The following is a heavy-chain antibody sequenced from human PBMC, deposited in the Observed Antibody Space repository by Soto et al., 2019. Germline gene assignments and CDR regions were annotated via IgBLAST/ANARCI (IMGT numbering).Heavy chain of an antibody. D-gene: IGHD5-18*01. CDR2: ISYDGSNK. Sequence: QVQLVESGGGVVQPGRSLRLSCAASGFTFSSYAMHWVRQAPGKGLEGVAVISYDGSNKYYADSVKGRFTISRDNSKNTLYLKMNSLRAEDTAVYYCAREGRYSYGFMMDYWGQGTLVTVSS. V-gene: IGHV3-30-3*01. J-gene: IGHJ4*02. CDR3: AREGRYSYGFMMDY. CDR1: GFTFSSYA.